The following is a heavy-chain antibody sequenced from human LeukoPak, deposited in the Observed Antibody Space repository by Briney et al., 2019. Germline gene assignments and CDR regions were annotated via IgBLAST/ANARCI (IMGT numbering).Heavy chain of an antibody. CDR3: AKVMGATKAISGFDY. Sequence: PGGSLRLSCAASGFTFSSYWMSWVRQAPGKGLEWVANIKQDGSERNHVDSVKGRFTISRDNAKNSLFLQMNSLRAEDTAVYYCAKVMGATKAISGFDYWGQGTLVTVSS. CDR2: IKQDGSER. CDR1: GFTFSSYW. J-gene: IGHJ4*02. V-gene: IGHV3-7*03. D-gene: IGHD1-26*01.